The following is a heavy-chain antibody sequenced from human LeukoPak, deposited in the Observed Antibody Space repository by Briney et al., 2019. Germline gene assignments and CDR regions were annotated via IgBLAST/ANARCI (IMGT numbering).Heavy chain of an antibody. V-gene: IGHV1-69*05. CDR1: GGTFSSYA. D-gene: IGHD3-22*01. CDR3: ARARDYYDSSGSLFDY. Sequence: GASVKVSCKASGGTFSSYAISWVRQAPGQGLEWMGGIIPIFGTANYAQKFQGRVTITTDESTSTGYMELSSLRSEDTAVYYCARARDYYDSSGSLFDYWGQGTLVTVSS. J-gene: IGHJ4*02. CDR2: IIPIFGTA.